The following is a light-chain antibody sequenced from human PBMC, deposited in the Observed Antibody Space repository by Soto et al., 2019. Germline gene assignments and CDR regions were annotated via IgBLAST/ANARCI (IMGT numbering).Light chain of an antibody. J-gene: IGKJ3*01. Sequence: EIVLTQSPGTLSLSPGERDTLSCRASQSVSSSYLAWYQQKPGQAPRLLIYGASSRATGIQDRFSGSGSGTDFTLTISRLEPEDFAVYYCHQYCSSPIFTFGPGTKVDIK. CDR1: QSVSSSY. V-gene: IGKV3-20*01. CDR2: GAS. CDR3: HQYCSSPIFT.